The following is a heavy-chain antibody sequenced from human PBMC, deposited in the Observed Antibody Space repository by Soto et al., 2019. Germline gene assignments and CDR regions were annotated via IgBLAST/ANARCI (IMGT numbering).Heavy chain of an antibody. V-gene: IGHV4-61*01. Sequence: PSETLSLTCTVSGGSVTSGNYYWSWIRQPPGKGLEWIGHIYYSGTTNYNPSLKSRVTISIDASKNQFSLKLSPVTAADTAVYYCARGPVVTPFVDYWGQGTLVTVSS. J-gene: IGHJ4*02. CDR1: GGSVTSGNYY. CDR3: ARGPVVTPFVDY. CDR2: IYYSGTT. D-gene: IGHD2-21*02.